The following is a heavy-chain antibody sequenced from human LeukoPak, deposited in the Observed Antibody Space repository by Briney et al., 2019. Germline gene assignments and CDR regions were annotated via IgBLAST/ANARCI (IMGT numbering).Heavy chain of an antibody. J-gene: IGHJ5*01. CDR1: GFTFRSYE. CDR3: ASHNGWFDY. CDR2: ISSSGGYM. Sequence: GGSLRHSRAAPGFTFRSYEMYWVREAPQKGLECSLYISSSGGYMYADCGKGRFTISRDNAKNSLYLQMNGQRVEETGVYCCASHNGWFDYWGQGTLVTVSS. V-gene: IGHV3-48*03. D-gene: IGHD2-8*01.